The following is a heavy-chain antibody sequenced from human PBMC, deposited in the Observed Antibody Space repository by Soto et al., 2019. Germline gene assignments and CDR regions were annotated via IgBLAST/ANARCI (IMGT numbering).Heavy chain of an antibody. V-gene: IGHV1-69*01. Sequence: QVQLVQSGAEVKKPGSSVKVSCKASGGTFSIYAISWVRQAPGQGLEWMGGIIPIFGTANYAQKFQGRVTITADESTSTAYMELSSLRSEDTAVYYCARGYYYDSSGYYSNAYYFDYWGQGTLVTVSS. CDR2: IIPIFGTA. J-gene: IGHJ4*02. CDR3: ARGYYYDSSGYYSNAYYFDY. D-gene: IGHD3-22*01. CDR1: GGTFSIYA.